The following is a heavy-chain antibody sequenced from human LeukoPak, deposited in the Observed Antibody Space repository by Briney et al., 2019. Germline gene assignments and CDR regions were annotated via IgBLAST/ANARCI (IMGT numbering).Heavy chain of an antibody. J-gene: IGHJ5*02. D-gene: IGHD1-26*01. CDR3: ARDKTYSGSNNGWFDP. Sequence: SQTLSLTCTVSGGSISSGSYYWSWIRQPAGKGLEWIGRIYTSGSTNYNPSLKSRVTISVDTSKNQFSLKLSSVTAADTAVYYCARDKTYSGSNNGWFDPWGQGTLVTVSS. CDR2: IYTSGST. V-gene: IGHV4-61*02. CDR1: GGSISSGSYY.